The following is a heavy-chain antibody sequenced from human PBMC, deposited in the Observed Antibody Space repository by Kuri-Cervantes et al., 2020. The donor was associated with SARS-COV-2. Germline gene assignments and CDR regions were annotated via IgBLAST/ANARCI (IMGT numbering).Heavy chain of an antibody. Sequence: GESLKISCAASGFTFSSYAMSWVRQAPGKGLEWVSAISGSGGSTYYADSVKGRFTISRDNSKNTLYLQMNSLRAEDTAVYYCARGRGAGITTFIRGYYYYMDVWGKGTTVTVSS. CDR1: GFTFSSYA. J-gene: IGHJ6*03. V-gene: IGHV3-23*01. CDR3: ARGRGAGITTFIRGYYYYMDV. CDR2: ISGSGGST. D-gene: IGHD3-3*01.